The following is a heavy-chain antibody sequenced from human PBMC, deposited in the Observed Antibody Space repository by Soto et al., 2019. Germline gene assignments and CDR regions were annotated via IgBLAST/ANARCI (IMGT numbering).Heavy chain of an antibody. J-gene: IGHJ6*02. CDR3: ATDRVAGTTTSFWYYYGMDV. V-gene: IGHV1-24*01. Sequence: SVKVCCKFSGYTLNELFMHCVRQAHGKGREWMGGFDPEDGETIYAQKFQGRVTMTEDTSTDTAYMELSSLRSEDTAVYYCATDRVAGTTTSFWYYYGMDVWGQGTTVTVSS. CDR1: GYTLNELF. D-gene: IGHD1-7*01. CDR2: FDPEDGET.